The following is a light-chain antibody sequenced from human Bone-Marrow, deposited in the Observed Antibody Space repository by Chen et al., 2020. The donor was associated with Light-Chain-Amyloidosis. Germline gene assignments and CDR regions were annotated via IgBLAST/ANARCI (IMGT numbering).Light chain of an antibody. CDR1: QSVGSN. V-gene: IGKV3-15*01. Sequence: VMTQSPATLSVSPGERVTLSCRASQSVGSNLAWYQQRPGQAPRLLIYGASTRATGIPARFSGGGSGTEFTLTISILQSEDFAVYYCQQYDYWPPLTFGAGTKVEMK. CDR2: GAS. J-gene: IGKJ4*01. CDR3: QQYDYWPPLT.